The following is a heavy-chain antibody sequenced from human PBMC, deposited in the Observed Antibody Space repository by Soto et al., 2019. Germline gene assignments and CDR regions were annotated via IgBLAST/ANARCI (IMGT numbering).Heavy chain of an antibody. J-gene: IGHJ3*02. CDR2: IYYSGST. D-gene: IGHD3-22*01. V-gene: IGHV4-59*01. CDR3: ASDAPYYYDSSGYSVAAFDN. CDR1: GGSISSYY. Sequence: SETLSLTCTVSGGSISSYYWSWIRQPPGKGLEWIGYIYYSGSTNYNPSLKSRVTISVDTSKNQFSLKLSSVTAADTAVYYCASDAPYYYDSSGYSVAAFDNWGQGTMVTVSS.